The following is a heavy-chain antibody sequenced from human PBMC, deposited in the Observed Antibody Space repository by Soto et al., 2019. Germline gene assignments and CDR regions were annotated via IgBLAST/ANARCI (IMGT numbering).Heavy chain of an antibody. Sequence: QVQLVQSGAEVKKPGASVKVSCKASGYTFTSYGISWVRQAPGQGLEWMGWISAYNGNTNYAHKLQGRVTMTTDTSTSRAYMELRSLRSDDTAVYSCARDLFVEYPLLSPDYWGQGTLVTFSS. CDR3: ARDLFVEYPLLSPDY. D-gene: IGHD2-2*01. CDR1: GYTFTSYG. CDR2: ISAYNGNT. J-gene: IGHJ4*02. V-gene: IGHV1-18*04.